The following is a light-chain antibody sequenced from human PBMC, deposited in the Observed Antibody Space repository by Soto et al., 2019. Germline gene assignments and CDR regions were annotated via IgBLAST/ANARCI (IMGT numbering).Light chain of an antibody. CDR3: QQTLSFPPT. CDR2: TGS. V-gene: IGKV1-12*01. Sequence: IQMTQSPTSVSASVGARVTITCRASQAIDSWLAWYQQKRGEAPKLLIFTGSLLHSGVPPRFSGSGSGTDFTLTISSLQPEDFATYYCQQTLSFPPTFGQGTKV. J-gene: IGKJ1*01. CDR1: QAIDSW.